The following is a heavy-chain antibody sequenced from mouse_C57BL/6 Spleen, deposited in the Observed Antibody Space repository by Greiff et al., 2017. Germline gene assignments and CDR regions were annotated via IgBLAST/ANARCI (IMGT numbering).Heavy chain of an antibody. CDR3: RNYGWFAY. D-gene: IGHD2-4*01. CDR2: YPGSGNTY. J-gene: IGHJ3*01. Sequence: QLQQSGPELVKPGASVKMSCKASGYTFTDYYMHWVKQKPGKGLEWIGEIYPGSGNTYYHEKFKGKATLTADTSSSTAYMQLSSLTSEDSAVYFCARNYGWFAYWGQGTLVTVSA. CDR1: YTFTDYYM. V-gene: IGHV1-83*01.